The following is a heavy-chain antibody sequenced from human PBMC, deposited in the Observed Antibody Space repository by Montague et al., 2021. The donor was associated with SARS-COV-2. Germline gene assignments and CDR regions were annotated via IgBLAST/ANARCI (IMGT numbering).Heavy chain of an antibody. D-gene: IGHD1-1*01. V-gene: IGHV3-30*04. CDR1: EFIFTSYV. Sequence: SLRLSCAASEFIFTSYVMHWVRQAPGKGLEWVAGITTAGTTKYYAGSVKGRFSTSRDNSKNTLYLQMNSLRPEDTAVYFCATEGGGGTNWSYFDNWGQGTQVTVSS. CDR2: ITTAGTTK. CDR3: ATEGGGGTNWSYFDN. J-gene: IGHJ4*02.